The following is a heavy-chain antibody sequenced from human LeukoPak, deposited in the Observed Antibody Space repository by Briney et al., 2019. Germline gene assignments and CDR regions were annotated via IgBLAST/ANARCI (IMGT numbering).Heavy chain of an antibody. CDR3: AMRYCSSTSCYYYYYYGMDV. J-gene: IGHJ6*02. CDR2: INPNSGGT. CDR1: GYTFTGYY. D-gene: IGHD2-2*01. V-gene: IGHV1-2*06. Sequence: GASVKVSCKASGYTFTGYYMHWVRQAPGQGLEWMGRINPNSGGTNYAQKFQGRVTMTRDTSISTAYMELSGLRSDDTAVYYCAMRYCSSTSCYYYYYYGMDVWGQGTTVTVSS.